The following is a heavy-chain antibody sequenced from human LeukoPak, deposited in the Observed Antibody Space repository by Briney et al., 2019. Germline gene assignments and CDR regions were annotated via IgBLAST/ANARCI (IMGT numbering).Heavy chain of an antibody. J-gene: IGHJ3*02. V-gene: IGHV3-7*01. CDR2: IKQDGSEK. CDR1: RFTFSSYW. Sequence: GGSLRLSCAASRFTFSSYWMSWVRQAPGKGLEWVANIKQDGSEKYYVDSVKGRFTISRDNAKNSLYLQMNSLRAEDTALYYCASHTGAGVAFRPFLIWGQWTMVTVSS. D-gene: IGHD2-8*01. CDR3: ASHTGAGVAFRPFLI.